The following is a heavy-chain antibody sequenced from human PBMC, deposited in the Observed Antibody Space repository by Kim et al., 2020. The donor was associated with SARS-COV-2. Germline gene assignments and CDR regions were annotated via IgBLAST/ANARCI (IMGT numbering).Heavy chain of an antibody. V-gene: IGHV4-39*01. Sequence: SETLSLTCTVSGGSISSSSYYWGWIRQPPGKGLEWIGSIYYSGSTCYNPSLKSRVTISVDTSKNQFSLKLSSVTAADTAVYYCARIPYYYDSSGEEADYWGQGTLVTVSS. D-gene: IGHD3-22*01. CDR1: GGSISSSSYY. CDR2: IYYSGST. J-gene: IGHJ4*02. CDR3: ARIPYYYDSSGEEADY.